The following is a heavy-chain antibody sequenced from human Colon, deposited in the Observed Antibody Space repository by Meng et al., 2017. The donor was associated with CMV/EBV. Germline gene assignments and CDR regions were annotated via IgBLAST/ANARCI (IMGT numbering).Heavy chain of an antibody. V-gene: IGHV3-30*02. J-gene: IGHJ5*02. CDR2: IRYEGTNK. Sequence: GGSLRLSCAASGFSFNTYGMHWVRQAPGKGLEWVAFIRYEGTNKYYTDSVKGRFTISRDNSNNTLYLQMKGLRPEDTAVYYCARDRSGYSSGWYVLEKNWFDPWGQGTLVTVSS. CDR1: GFSFNTYG. D-gene: IGHD6-19*01. CDR3: ARDRSGYSSGWYVLEKNWFDP.